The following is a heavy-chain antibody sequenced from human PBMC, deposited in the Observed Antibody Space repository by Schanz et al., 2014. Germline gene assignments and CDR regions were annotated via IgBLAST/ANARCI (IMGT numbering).Heavy chain of an antibody. Sequence: QVQLQESGPGLVKPSETLSLTCTVSGGSISNYYWSWIRQPPGKGLEWIGYIYYSGSTNYNPSLKSRVTISVDTSKNQFSLKLSSVTAADTAVYYCARGEINSGYARYYYGMDVWGQGTTVTVSS. CDR1: GGSISNYY. CDR3: ARGEINSGYARYYYGMDV. CDR2: IYYSGST. V-gene: IGHV4-59*01. J-gene: IGHJ6*02. D-gene: IGHD5-12*01.